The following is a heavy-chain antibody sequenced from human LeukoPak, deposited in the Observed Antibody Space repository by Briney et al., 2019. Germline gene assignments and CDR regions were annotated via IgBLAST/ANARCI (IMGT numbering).Heavy chain of an antibody. J-gene: IGHJ6*03. CDR1: GYSFTSYW. V-gene: IGHV5-51*01. Sequence: GESLQISCKGSGYSFTSYWIGWVRQMPGKGLEWMGIIYPGDSDTRYSPSFQGQVTISADKSISTAYLQWSSLKASDTAMYYCARHDSSSWTNYYYYYMDVWGKGTTVTVSS. CDR3: ARHDSSSWTNYYYYYMDV. D-gene: IGHD6-13*01. CDR2: IYPGDSDT.